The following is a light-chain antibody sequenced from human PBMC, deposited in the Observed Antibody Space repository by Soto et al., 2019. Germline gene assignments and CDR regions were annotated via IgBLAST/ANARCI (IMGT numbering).Light chain of an antibody. V-gene: IGLV2-11*01. CDR3: CSNAGSYEV. CDR2: DVS. Sequence: HSALTQPRSVSGSPGQSVTISCTGTSSDVGGYNYVSWYQQHPGKAPKGMIYDVSERPSGVPDRFSGSKSGNTASLTISGLQAEDEADYYCCSNAGSYEVFGGGTKLTVL. CDR1: SSDVGGYNY. J-gene: IGLJ2*01.